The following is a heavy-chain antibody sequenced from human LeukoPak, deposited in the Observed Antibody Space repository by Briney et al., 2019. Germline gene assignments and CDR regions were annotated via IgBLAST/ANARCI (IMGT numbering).Heavy chain of an antibody. V-gene: IGHV4-34*01. CDR2: INHSGST. CDR3: ASSTSYYYYYMDV. Sequence: SETLSLTCAVYGGSFSGYYWSWIRQPPGKGLEWIGEINHSGSTNYNPSLKSRVTISVDTSKNQFSLKLSSVTAADTAVYYCASSTSYYYYYMDVWGKGTTVTVSS. J-gene: IGHJ6*03. CDR1: GGSFSGYY. D-gene: IGHD6-13*01.